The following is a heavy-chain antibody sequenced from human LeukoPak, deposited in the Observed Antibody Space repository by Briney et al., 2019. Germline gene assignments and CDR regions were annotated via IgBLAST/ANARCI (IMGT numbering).Heavy chain of an antibody. J-gene: IGHJ4*02. V-gene: IGHV4-30-2*01. D-gene: IGHD6-13*01. Sequence: PSQTLSLTWAVSGGSISSAGYSWSWIRQPPGKGLEWIGYIYQSGSTYYNPSLKSRVTISVDRSKNQFSLKLSSVTAADTAVYYCARIAEPLYYFDYWGQGTLVTVSS. CDR1: GGSISSAGYS. CDR2: IYQSGST. CDR3: ARIAEPLYYFDY.